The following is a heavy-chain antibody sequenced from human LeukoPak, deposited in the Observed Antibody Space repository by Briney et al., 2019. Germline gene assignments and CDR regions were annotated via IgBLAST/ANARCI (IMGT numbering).Heavy chain of an antibody. CDR1: GFTFSSYE. V-gene: IGHV3-48*03. Sequence: GGSLSLSCAGSGFTFSSYEMNWLRQAPGKGLEGGSYIKGSGTTKSYTDPVKGPFTISTDNAKNSLYLQINSLRGEDTAFYYCARAAGDYVRFDYWVQGTMVGDCS. J-gene: IGHJ4*02. D-gene: IGHD4-17*01. CDR2: IKGSGTTK. CDR3: ARAAGDYVRFDY.